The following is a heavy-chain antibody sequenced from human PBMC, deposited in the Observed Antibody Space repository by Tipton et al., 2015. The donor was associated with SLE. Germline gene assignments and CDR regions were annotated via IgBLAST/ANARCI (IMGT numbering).Heavy chain of an antibody. CDR2: INHSGST. CDR1: GGSISSSSYY. CDR3: ARAGAAAALDY. D-gene: IGHD6-13*01. J-gene: IGHJ4*02. Sequence: TLSLTCIVSGGSISSSSYYWSWIRQPPGKGLEWIGEINHSGSTNYNPSLKSRVTISVDTSKNQFSLKLSSVTAADTAVYYCARAGAAAALDYWGQGTLVTVSS. V-gene: IGHV4-39*07.